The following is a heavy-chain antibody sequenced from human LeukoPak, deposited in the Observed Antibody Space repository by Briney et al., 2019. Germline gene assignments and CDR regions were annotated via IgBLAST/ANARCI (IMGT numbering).Heavy chain of an antibody. Sequence: PGRSLRLSCAASGFNFSTYGMHWVRQAPGKGLEWVGVIWYDGSNKVYADSVKGRFTISRDNSKNTLYLQMNSLRAEDTAVYYCAKDRHFDYWGQGTLVTVSS. V-gene: IGHV3-33*06. CDR1: GFNFSTYG. CDR3: AKDRHFDY. J-gene: IGHJ4*02. CDR2: IWYDGSNK.